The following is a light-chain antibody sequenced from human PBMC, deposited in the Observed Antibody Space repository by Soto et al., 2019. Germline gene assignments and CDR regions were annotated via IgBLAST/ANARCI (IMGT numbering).Light chain of an antibody. CDR1: SSDVGSYNL. J-gene: IGLJ3*02. Sequence: QSVLTQPASVSGSPGQSITISCTGTSSDVGSYNLVSWYQQQPGKAPKLMIYEGTKRPSGVSNRFSGSKSGNTASLTISGLQAEDEADYYCCSYAGSYSWVFGGGTKLTVL. V-gene: IGLV2-23*01. CDR3: CSYAGSYSWV. CDR2: EGT.